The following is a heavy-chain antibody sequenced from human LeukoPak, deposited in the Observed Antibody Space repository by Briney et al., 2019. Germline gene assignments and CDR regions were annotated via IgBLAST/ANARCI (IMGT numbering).Heavy chain of an antibody. D-gene: IGHD6-19*01. CDR3: ARDKSGNSGWYSYFDY. CDR2: INPSGGST. J-gene: IGHJ4*02. Sequence: ASVKVSCKASGYTLTSYYMHWVRQAPGQGLEWMGIINPSGGSTSYAQKFQGRVTMTRDTSISTAYMELGRLRSDDTAVYYCARDKSGNSGWYSYFDYWGQGTLVTVSS. CDR1: GYTLTSYY. V-gene: IGHV1-46*01.